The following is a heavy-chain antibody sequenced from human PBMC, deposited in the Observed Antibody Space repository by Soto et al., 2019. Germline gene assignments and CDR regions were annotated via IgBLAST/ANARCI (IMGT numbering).Heavy chain of an antibody. CDR3: ARDLVGAKSYYYGMDV. Sequence: ASVKVSCKASGGTFSSYAISWVRQAPGQGLEWMGGIIPIFGTANYAQKFQGRVTITADESTSTAYMELSSLRSEDTAVYYCARDLVGAKSYYYGMDVWGQGTTVTVSS. CDR2: IIPIFGTA. V-gene: IGHV1-69*13. CDR1: GGTFSSYA. D-gene: IGHD1-26*01. J-gene: IGHJ6*02.